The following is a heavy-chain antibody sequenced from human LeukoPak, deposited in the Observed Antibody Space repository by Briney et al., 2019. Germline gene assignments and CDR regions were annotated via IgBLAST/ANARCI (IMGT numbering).Heavy chain of an antibody. D-gene: IGHD5-24*01. Sequence: PGGFLRLSCAASGFTFSSYSMNWVRQAPGKGLEWVSYISSSSSTIYYADSVKGRFTISRDNAKNSLYLQMNSLRAEDTAVYYCARDGYTNFDYWGQGTLVTVSS. V-gene: IGHV3-48*01. J-gene: IGHJ4*02. CDR2: ISSSSSTI. CDR1: GFTFSSYS. CDR3: ARDGYTNFDY.